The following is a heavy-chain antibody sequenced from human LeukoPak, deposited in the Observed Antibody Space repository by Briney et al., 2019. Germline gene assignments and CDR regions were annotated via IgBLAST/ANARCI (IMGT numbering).Heavy chain of an antibody. J-gene: IGHJ6*03. V-gene: IGHV4-4*02. CDR3: ASSTDYGYYYYYMDV. Sequence: PSGTLSLTCAVSGGSISSSNWWSWVRQPPGKGLEWIGEIYHSGSTNYNPSLKSRVTISVDKSKNQFSLKLSSVTAADTAVYYCASSTDYGYYYYYMDVWGKGTTVTVSS. D-gene: IGHD4-17*01. CDR2: IYHSGST. CDR1: GGSISSSNW.